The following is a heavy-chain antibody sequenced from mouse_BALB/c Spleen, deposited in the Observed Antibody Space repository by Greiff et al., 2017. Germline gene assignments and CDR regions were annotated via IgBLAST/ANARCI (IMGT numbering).Heavy chain of an antibody. D-gene: IGHD1-1*01. CDR3: ARNYYDEEGFAY. CDR2: INPSNGRT. V-gene: IGHV1S81*02. J-gene: IGHJ3*01. CDR1: GYTFTRYW. Sequence: QVQLQQPGAELVKPGASVKLSCKASGYTFTRYWMHWVKQRPGQGLEWIGEINPSNGRTNYNEKFKSKATLTVDKSSSTAYMQLSSLTSEDSAVYYCARNYYDEEGFAYWGQGTLVTVSA.